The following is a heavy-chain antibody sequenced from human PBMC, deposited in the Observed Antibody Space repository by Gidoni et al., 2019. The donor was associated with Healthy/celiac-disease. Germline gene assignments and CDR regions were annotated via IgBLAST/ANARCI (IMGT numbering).Heavy chain of an antibody. V-gene: IGHV3-23*01. CDR3: AKDLFVVVPAAMAFDY. Sequence: EVQLLESGGGLVQPGGSLRLSCAASGFTFRSYAMSWVRQAPGKGLEWASAISGSGGSTYYADSVKGRFTISRDNSKNTLYLQMNSLRAEDTAVYYCAKDLFVVVPAAMAFDYWGQGTLVTVSS. D-gene: IGHD2-2*01. J-gene: IGHJ4*02. CDR2: ISGSGGST. CDR1: GFTFRSYA.